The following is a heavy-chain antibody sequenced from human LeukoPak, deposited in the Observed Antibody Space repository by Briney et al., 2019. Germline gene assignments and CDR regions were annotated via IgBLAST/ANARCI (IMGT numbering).Heavy chain of an antibody. CDR3: ARVHAGGIAAGGSTYYFDH. V-gene: IGHV4-30-4*08. Sequence: SETLSLTCTVSGGSISSGDYYWSWIRQPPGKGLEWIGYIYYSGSTYYNPSLKSRVTISVDTSKNQFSLKLSSVTAADTAMYYCARVHAGGIAAGGSTYYFDHWGQGTLVTVSS. CDR2: IYYSGST. J-gene: IGHJ4*02. CDR1: GGSISSGDYY. D-gene: IGHD2-15*01.